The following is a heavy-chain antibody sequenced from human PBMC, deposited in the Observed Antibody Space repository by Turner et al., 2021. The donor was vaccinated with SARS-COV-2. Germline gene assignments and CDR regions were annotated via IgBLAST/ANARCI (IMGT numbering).Heavy chain of an antibody. Sequence: QLQLQESGPGLVKPSETLSLPCTVSVGSISSSSYYWGWLRQPPGKGLEGIGSIYYSGSTYYNPSLKSRVTISVDTSKNQFSLKLTSVTAADTAVYFCARHWEVAAAAYLARFDPWGQGTLVTVSS. V-gene: IGHV4-39*01. CDR3: ARHWEVAAAAYLARFDP. J-gene: IGHJ5*02. CDR2: IYYSGST. D-gene: IGHD6-13*01. CDR1: VGSISSSSYY.